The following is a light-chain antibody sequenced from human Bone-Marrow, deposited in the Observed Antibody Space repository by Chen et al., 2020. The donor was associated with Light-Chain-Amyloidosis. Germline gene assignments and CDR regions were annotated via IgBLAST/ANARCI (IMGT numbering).Light chain of an antibody. CDR1: QSVSSF. CDR3: QQRSDWPLT. CDR2: GAS. Sequence: EIVLTQSPATLSLSPGERATLSCRARQSVSSFLAWYQQKPGQSPRLLIYGASNRATGIPARFSGSGSVTDFTLTISSLESEDFAVYYCQQRSDWPLTFGGGTKVEIK. J-gene: IGKJ4*01. V-gene: IGKV3-11*01.